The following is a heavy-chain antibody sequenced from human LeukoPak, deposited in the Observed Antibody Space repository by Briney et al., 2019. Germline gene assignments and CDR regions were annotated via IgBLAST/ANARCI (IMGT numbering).Heavy chain of an antibody. CDR3: ARGSPPRRNYDSRGYYSYYFDY. J-gene: IGHJ4*02. Sequence: ASVKVSCKASGYTFSDYYIHWVRQAPGQGLEWMGRINPNSGGTNYAQKFQGRVTMTRDTSISTAYMELSRLRSDDTAVYYCARGSPPRRNYDSRGYYSYYFDYWGQGTLVTVSS. CDR1: GYTFSDYY. V-gene: IGHV1-2*06. D-gene: IGHD3-22*01. CDR2: INPNSGGT.